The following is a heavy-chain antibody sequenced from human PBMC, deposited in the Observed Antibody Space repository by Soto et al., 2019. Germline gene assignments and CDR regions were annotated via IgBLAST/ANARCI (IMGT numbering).Heavy chain of an antibody. D-gene: IGHD6-13*01. CDR2: IYYSGST. CDR3: ARGPAYSSSWYGVY. J-gene: IGHJ4*02. Sequence: QVQLQESGPGLVKPSETLSLTCTVSGGSISSYYWSWIRQPPGKGLEWIGYIYYSGSTNYNPSLKSRVPISVDSSKNQFSLKLSSVTAADTAVYYCARGPAYSSSWYGVYWGQGTLVTVSS. V-gene: IGHV4-59*01. CDR1: GGSISSYY.